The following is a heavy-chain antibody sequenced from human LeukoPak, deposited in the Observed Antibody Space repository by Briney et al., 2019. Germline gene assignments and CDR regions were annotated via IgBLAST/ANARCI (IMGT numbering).Heavy chain of an antibody. CDR2: IIPIFGTA. CDR1: GGTFSSYA. D-gene: IGHD3-9*01. V-gene: IGHV1-69*01. J-gene: IGHJ4*02. Sequence: SVKVSCKASGGTFSSYAISWVLQAPGQGLEWIGGIIPIFGTANYAQKFQGRVTITADESTSTAYMELSSLRSEDTAVYYCAGGHDYDILTGAGLAPYWGQGTLVTVSS. CDR3: AGGHDYDILTGAGLAPY.